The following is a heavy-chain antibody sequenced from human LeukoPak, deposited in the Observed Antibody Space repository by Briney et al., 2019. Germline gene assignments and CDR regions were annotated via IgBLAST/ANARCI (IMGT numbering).Heavy chain of an antibody. CDR2: INPSGGST. CDR3: ARQGTYSSAIGMGY. J-gene: IGHJ4*02. D-gene: IGHD6-19*01. Sequence: ASVKVSCKASGYTFNNHYMYWVRQAPGQGLEWMGVINPSGGSTSYAQKFQGRVTMTRDTSTRTVYMEVNSLRSEDAAVYYCARQGTYSSAIGMGYRGQGTLVTVSS. CDR1: GYTFNNHY. V-gene: IGHV1-46*02.